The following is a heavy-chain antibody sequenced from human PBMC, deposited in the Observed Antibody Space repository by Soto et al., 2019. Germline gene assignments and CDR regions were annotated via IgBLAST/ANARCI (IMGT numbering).Heavy chain of an antibody. CDR2: VYYSGST. Sequence: SRTLFITCTVSGGSVISSSYYRGRVRQPTGKGLEWIGSVYYSGSTYYNPSLESRVTISVDKSKNQSSLKLMSLSAADTAVYYCGRLEGLATISYYLDYWVQGALVTGSS. CDR1: GGSVISSSYY. V-gene: IGHV4-39*01. J-gene: IGHJ4*02. CDR3: GRLEGLATISYYLDY. D-gene: IGHD3-9*01.